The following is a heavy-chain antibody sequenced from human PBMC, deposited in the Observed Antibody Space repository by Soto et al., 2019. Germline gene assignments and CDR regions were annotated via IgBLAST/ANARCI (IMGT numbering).Heavy chain of an antibody. CDR1: GFTFSNAW. Sequence: PGGSLRLSCAASGFTFSNAWMSWVRQAPGKGLEWVGRIKSKTDGGTTDYAAPVKGRFTISRDDSKNTLYLQMNSLKTEDTAVYYCTTDSGGGIVVVPAAKFYYYGMDVWGQGTTVTVSS. V-gene: IGHV3-15*01. D-gene: IGHD2-2*01. CDR2: IKSKTDGGTT. CDR3: TTDSGGGIVVVPAAKFYYYGMDV. J-gene: IGHJ6*02.